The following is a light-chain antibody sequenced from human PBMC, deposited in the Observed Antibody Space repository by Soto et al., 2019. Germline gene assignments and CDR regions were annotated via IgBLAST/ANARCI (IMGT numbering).Light chain of an antibody. CDR3: QQYKSYSPMYT. V-gene: IGKV1-5*03. CDR1: QSISSW. J-gene: IGKJ2*01. CDR2: KAS. Sequence: DIQMTQSPSTLSASVGDRVTITCRASQSISSWLAWYQQKPGKAPKLLIYKASSLESGVPSRISGSASGTEFTLTISSLQPDDFATYYCQQYKSYSPMYTFGQGTKLEIK.